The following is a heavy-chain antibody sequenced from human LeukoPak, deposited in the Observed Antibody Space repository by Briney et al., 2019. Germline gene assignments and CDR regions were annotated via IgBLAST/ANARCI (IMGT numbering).Heavy chain of an antibody. J-gene: IGHJ5*02. D-gene: IGHD3-16*01. CDR3: ATGVGENWFDP. V-gene: IGHV1-18*01. Sequence: EASVKVSCKASGYNFTNYDISWVRQAPGQGLEWMGWTSTYNGNTYYPPKLQGRVTMTRDTSTSTAYMELRSLRSDDTAMYYCATGVGENWFDPWGQGTLVTVSS. CDR1: GYNFTNYD. CDR2: TSTYNGNT.